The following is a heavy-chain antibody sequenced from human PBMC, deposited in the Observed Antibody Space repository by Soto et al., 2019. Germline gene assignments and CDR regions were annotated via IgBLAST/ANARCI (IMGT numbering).Heavy chain of an antibody. CDR1: GGSFSGYY. V-gene: IGHV4-34*01. CDR3: ARGGQLVRVLGYYYYGMNV. D-gene: IGHD6-6*01. CDR2: INHSGST. J-gene: IGHJ6*02. Sequence: SETLSLTCAAYGGSFSGYYWSWIRQPPGKGLEWIGEINHSGSTNYNPSLKSRVTISVDTSKNQFSLKLSSVTAADTAVYYCARGGQLVRVLGYYYYGMNVWGQGTTVTVSS.